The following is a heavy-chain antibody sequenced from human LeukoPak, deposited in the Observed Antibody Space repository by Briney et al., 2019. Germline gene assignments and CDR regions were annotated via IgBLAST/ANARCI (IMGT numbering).Heavy chain of an antibody. V-gene: IGHV4-31*03. J-gene: IGHJ6*03. CDR1: GGSISSGGYY. CDR2: IYYSGST. CDR3: ARVTFSSDYYYYYMDV. Sequence: SETLSLTCTVSGGSISSGGYYWSWLRQHPGKGLEWIGYIYYSGSTYYNPSLKSRVTISVDTSKNQFSLKLSSVTAADTAVYYCARVTFSSDYYYYYMDVWGKGTTVTVSS. D-gene: IGHD6-6*01.